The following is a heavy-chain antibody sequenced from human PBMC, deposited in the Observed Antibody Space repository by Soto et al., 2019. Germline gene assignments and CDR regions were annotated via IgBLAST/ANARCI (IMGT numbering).Heavy chain of an antibody. J-gene: IGHJ5*02. CDR1: GFSLSNAGLG. V-gene: IGHV2-26*04. Sequence: QVTVKESGPVLVKPTETLTLTCTVSGFSLSNAGLGVSWIRQPPGKALEWLAHIFSNDEKSNSTSLNSRLNSSKDTSKSQVVLTMTNMDPVDTATYYCASTYSTSWYWFDPWGQGPLVTVSS. CDR2: IFSNDEK. D-gene: IGHD6-13*01. CDR3: ASTYSTSWYWFDP.